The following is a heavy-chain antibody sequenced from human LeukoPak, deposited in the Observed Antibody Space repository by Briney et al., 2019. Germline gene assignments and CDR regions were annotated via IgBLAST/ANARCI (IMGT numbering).Heavy chain of an antibody. Sequence: SETLSLTCTVSGGSISSYYWSWIRQSPGKELEWIGYIDYSGSAYYNPSFKSRVTISVDTAKSQFSLDLRSVTAADTAAYYCARDAWNGNSPLDYWGQGTLVTVSS. V-gene: IGHV4-59*12. D-gene: IGHD4-23*01. CDR3: ARDAWNGNSPLDY. CDR1: GGSISSYY. J-gene: IGHJ4*02. CDR2: IDYSGSA.